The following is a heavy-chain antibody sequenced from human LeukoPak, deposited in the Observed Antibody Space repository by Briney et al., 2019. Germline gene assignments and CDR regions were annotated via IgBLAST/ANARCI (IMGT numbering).Heavy chain of an antibody. D-gene: IGHD6-19*01. Sequence: GGSLRLSCTASGFTFGDYGMRWVRRAPGKGLEWVGFIRSKADGGTTEYAASVKGRFIISRDDFKSIAYLQMNSLKTEDTAVYYCTRSSSGWYSDYWGQGTLVTVSS. J-gene: IGHJ4*02. V-gene: IGHV3-49*04. CDR3: TRSSSGWYSDY. CDR1: GFTFGDYG. CDR2: IRSKADGGTT.